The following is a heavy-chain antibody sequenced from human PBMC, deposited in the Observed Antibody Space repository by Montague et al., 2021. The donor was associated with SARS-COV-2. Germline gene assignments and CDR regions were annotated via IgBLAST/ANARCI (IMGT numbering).Heavy chain of an antibody. CDR3: ARYCMVASRAPFAVEY. Sequence: TLSLTCTVSGVVVLRGRSDENSFEHHPLACLVCLGLLYYSGSTYYNPSLKSRVTISVDTSKNQFSLKLSSVTASDTAVYYCARYCMVASRAPFAVEYWGQGTMDNDAS. CDR2: LYYSGST. V-gene: IGHV4-31*03. D-gene: IGHD5-12*01. CDR1: GVVVLRGRSD. J-gene: IGHJ4*02.